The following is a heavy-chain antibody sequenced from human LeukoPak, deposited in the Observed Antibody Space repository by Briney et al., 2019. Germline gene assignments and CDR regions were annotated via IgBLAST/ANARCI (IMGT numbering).Heavy chain of an antibody. CDR3: AREGYNWNVDY. Sequence: SVKVSCKASGGTFSSYAISWVRQAPGQGLGWMGGIIPIFGTANYAQKFQGRVTITADESTSTAYMELSSLRSDDTAVYYCAREGYNWNVDYWGQGTLVTVSS. V-gene: IGHV1-69*13. CDR1: GGTFSSYA. J-gene: IGHJ4*02. CDR2: IIPIFGTA. D-gene: IGHD1-1*01.